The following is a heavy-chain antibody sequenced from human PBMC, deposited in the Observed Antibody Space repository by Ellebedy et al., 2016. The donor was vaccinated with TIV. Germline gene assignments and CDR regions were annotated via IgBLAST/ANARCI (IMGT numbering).Heavy chain of an antibody. D-gene: IGHD6-19*01. CDR2: MSGRDDVT. J-gene: IGHJ4*02. CDR3: ASDPVAGSAN. Sequence: GESLKISXTASGFPFSTFDMSWVRQAPGKGLEWVSFMSGRDDVTVYADSVKGRFTISRDNSQNTLYLQMNSLRAEDTAVYYCASDPVAGSANWGQGTLVTVSS. CDR1: GFPFSTFD. V-gene: IGHV3-23*01.